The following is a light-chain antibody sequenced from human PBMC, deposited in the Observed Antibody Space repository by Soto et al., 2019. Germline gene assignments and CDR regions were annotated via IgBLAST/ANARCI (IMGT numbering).Light chain of an antibody. CDR2: GAS. CDR1: QSVSSN. Sequence: EIVMTQSPATLSVSPGERATLSCRASQSVSSNLAWYQQKPGQAPRLLIYGASTRATGIPARFSGSGSGTEFTLTISSLQSEDFAVYHCQQYNNWTAFGQGTKV. V-gene: IGKV3-15*01. CDR3: QQYNNWTA. J-gene: IGKJ1*01.